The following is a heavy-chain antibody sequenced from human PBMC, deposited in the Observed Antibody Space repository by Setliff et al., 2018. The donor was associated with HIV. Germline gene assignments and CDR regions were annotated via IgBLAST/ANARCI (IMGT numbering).Heavy chain of an antibody. CDR3: ARLSIPAYYYMDV. V-gene: IGHV1-2*02. CDR1: GYTFTDNY. Sequence: GASVKVSCKASGYTFTDNYIHWVRQAPGQGLEWMAWINSASGGTNYAQNFQGRVTVTRDTSINTVYLEVNGLKSDDTAVYYCARLSIPAYYYMDVWGKGTTVTVSS. J-gene: IGHJ6*03. CDR2: INSASGGT. D-gene: IGHD2-21*01.